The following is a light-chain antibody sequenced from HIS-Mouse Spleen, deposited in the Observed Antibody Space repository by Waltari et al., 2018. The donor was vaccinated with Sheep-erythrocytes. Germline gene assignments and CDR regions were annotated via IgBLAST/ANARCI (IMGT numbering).Light chain of an antibody. Sequence: QSALTQPASVSGSPGQSITIPCTGTRSDVVRYHLFSWYQQHPGKDPKLMIYEGSKRPSGVSNRFSGSKSGNTASLTISGLQAEDEADYYCCSYAGSSTWVFGGGTKLTVL. CDR3: CSYAGSSTWV. CDR1: RSDVVRYHL. J-gene: IGLJ3*02. CDR2: EGS. V-gene: IGLV2-23*01.